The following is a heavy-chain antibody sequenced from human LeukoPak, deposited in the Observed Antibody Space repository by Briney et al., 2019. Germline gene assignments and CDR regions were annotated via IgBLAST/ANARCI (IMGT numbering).Heavy chain of an antibody. Sequence: GGSLRLSCAASGFTFDDYAMHWVRQAPGKGVEWVSGISGDSGSIGYADSVKGRFTISRDNAKNSLYLQMNRLRAEDTALYYCAKGFDDYSPRHFDYWGQGTLVTVSS. CDR2: ISGDSGSI. CDR3: AKGFDDYSPRHFDY. CDR1: GFTFDDYA. J-gene: IGHJ4*02. V-gene: IGHV3-9*01. D-gene: IGHD2-15*01.